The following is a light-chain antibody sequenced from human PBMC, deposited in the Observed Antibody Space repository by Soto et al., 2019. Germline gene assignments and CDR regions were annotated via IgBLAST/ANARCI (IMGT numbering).Light chain of an antibody. CDR3: QHYGSSPRIT. CDR2: GAA. V-gene: IGKV3-15*01. J-gene: IGKJ5*01. Sequence: EIVMTQSPATLSVSAGGRATLSCRPSQSVSSNLAWYQQKPGQAPRLLXYGAATRATGIPARFSGSGSGADLSLTISRLETDYFAVYYCQHYGSSPRITFGLGTRLEIK. CDR1: QSVSSN.